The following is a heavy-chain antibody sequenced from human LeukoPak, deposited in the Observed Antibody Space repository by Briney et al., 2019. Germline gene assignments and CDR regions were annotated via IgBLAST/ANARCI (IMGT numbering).Heavy chain of an antibody. CDR1: GGTFSSYA. V-gene: IGHV1-69*13. CDR3: ARSSWYRSLFDY. CDR2: IIPIFGTA. D-gene: IGHD6-13*01. J-gene: IGHJ4*02. Sequence: AASVKVSCKASGGTFSSYAISWVRQAPGQGLEWMGGIIPIFGTANYAQKFQGRVTITADESTSTAYMELSSLRSEDTAVYYCARSSWYRSLFDYWGQGTLVTVSS.